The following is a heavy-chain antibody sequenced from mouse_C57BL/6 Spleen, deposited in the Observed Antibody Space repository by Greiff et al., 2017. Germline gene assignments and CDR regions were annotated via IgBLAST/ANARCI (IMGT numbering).Heavy chain of an antibody. CDR2: IDPKSGGT. J-gene: IGHJ4*01. Sequence: VQLQQSGAELVKPGASVKLSCKASGYTFTSYWMHWVKQRPGRGLAWIGRIDPKSGGTKYNEKFKSKATLPVDKPSSTAYMQRSSLTAEDSAVYYCAIWYYYGPYAMDYWGQGTSVTVSS. CDR1: GYTFTSYW. V-gene: IGHV1-72*01. D-gene: IGHD1-1*01. CDR3: AIWYYYGPYAMDY.